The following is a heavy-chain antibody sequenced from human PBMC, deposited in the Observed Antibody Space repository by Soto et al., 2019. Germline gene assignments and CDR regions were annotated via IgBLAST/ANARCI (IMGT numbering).Heavy chain of an antibody. D-gene: IGHD2-15*01. CDR3: ARGVVVAAPPRWFDP. V-gene: IGHV4-34*01. J-gene: IGHJ5*02. CDR1: GGSFSGYY. Sequence: PSETLSLTCAVYGGSFSGYYWSWIRQPPGKGLEWIGEINHSGSTNYNPSLKSRVTISVDTSKNQFSLKLSSVTAADTAVYYCARGVVVAAPPRWFDPWGQGTLVTVS. CDR2: INHSGST.